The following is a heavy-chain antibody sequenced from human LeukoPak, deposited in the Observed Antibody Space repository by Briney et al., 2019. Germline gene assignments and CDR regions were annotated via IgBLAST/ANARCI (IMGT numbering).Heavy chain of an antibody. CDR2: VRPEGTTT. CDR3: ARDLDWILFDY. V-gene: IGHV3-74*03. D-gene: IGHD3-9*01. Sequence: GGSLRLSCAASGFTFSTYWMHWVRQAPGKGLVWVSRVRPEGTTTAYADSVKGRFAISRDNAKNTLFLQMNSLSAEDTAVYYCARDLDWILFDYWGQGTLVTVSS. J-gene: IGHJ4*02. CDR1: GFTFSTYW.